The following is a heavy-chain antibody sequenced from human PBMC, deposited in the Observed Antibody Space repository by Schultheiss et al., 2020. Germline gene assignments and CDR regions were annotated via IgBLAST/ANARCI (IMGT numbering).Heavy chain of an antibody. Sequence: SETLSLTCAVYGGSFSGYYWSWIRQPPGKGLEWIGEINHSGSTNYNPSLKSRVTISVDTSKNQFSLKLSSVTAADTAVYYCARQRHVEDYWYFDPWGRGTLVTVSS. CDR1: GGSFSGYY. CDR3: ARQRHVEDYWYFDP. D-gene: IGHD1-1*01. CDR2: INHSGST. V-gene: IGHV4-34*01. J-gene: IGHJ2*01.